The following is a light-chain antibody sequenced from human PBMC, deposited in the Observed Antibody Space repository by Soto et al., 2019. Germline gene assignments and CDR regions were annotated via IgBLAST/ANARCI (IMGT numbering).Light chain of an antibody. CDR1: QSVSIL. Sequence: EIVMTQSPATLSVSPGERATLSCRASQSVSILLAWYQQTPGQAPRLLIHGATTRATGIPARFSGSGSGTDFTLTIISLQPEDFATYFCQQTYNTPWTFGQGTKVDIK. V-gene: IGKV3-15*01. J-gene: IGKJ1*01. CDR3: QQTYNTPWT. CDR2: GAT.